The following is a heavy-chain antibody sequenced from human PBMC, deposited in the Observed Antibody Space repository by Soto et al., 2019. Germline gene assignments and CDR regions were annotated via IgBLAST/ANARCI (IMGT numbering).Heavy chain of an antibody. CDR3: AKGLINGRWYVAD. V-gene: IGHV3-23*01. CDR2: ITHTGVS. CDR1: GFTFSSCV. Sequence: GGSLRLSCGASGFTFSSCVMTWIRQAPGKGLEWVSSITHTGVSFYADSVKGRFTVSRDNSKNTMYLQMNNLRAEDTAVFYCAKGLINGRWYVADWGQGTLVTVSS. D-gene: IGHD2-8*01. J-gene: IGHJ4*02.